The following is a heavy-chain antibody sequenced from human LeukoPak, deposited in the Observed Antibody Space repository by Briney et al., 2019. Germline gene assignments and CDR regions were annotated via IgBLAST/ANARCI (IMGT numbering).Heavy chain of an antibody. V-gene: IGHV1-2*02. J-gene: IGHJ6*03. CDR1: GYTFTGYY. Sequence: ASVKVSCKASGYTFTGYYMHWVRQAPGQGLEWMGWINPNSGGTNYAQKFQGRVTMTRDTSISTAYMELSRLRSDDTAMYYCARGPLEIWSGYYSPLYYYYYMDVWGKGTTVTVSS. D-gene: IGHD3-3*01. CDR3: ARGPLEIWSGYYSPLYYYYYMDV. CDR2: INPNSGGT.